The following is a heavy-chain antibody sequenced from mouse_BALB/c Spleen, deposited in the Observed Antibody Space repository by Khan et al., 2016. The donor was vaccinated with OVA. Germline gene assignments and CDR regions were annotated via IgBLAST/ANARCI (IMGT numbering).Heavy chain of an antibody. D-gene: IGHD4-1*01. CDR3: ADHLTGSFAY. V-gene: IGHV5-6*01. CDR2: ISSGGDYT. J-gene: IGHJ3*01. CDR1: GFTFSSYS. Sequence: VQLKKSGGDLVKPGGSLKLSCAASGFTFSSYSMSWVRQTPDKRLEWVASISSGGDYTYYPDSVTGRFTISRANAKNTLYLQMSDLKSEDTAMYYCADHLTGSFAYWGQGTLVTVSA.